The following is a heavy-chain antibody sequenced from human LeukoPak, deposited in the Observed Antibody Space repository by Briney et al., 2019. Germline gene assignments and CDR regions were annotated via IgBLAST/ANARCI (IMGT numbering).Heavy chain of an antibody. Sequence: SETLSLTCAVYGGSFSGYYWSWIRQPPGKGLEWIGEINHSGGTNYNPSLKSRVTISVDTSKNQFSLKLSSVTAADTAVYYCARGWSKHIVVVTAIRAKSFDYWGQGTLVTVSS. CDR2: INHSGGT. D-gene: IGHD2-21*02. J-gene: IGHJ4*02. CDR3: ARGWSKHIVVVTAIRAKSFDY. CDR1: GGSFSGYY. V-gene: IGHV4-34*01.